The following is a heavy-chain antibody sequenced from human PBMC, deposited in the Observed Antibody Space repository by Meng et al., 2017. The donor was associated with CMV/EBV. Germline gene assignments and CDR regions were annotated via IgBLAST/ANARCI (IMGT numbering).Heavy chain of an antibody. CDR1: GLTFSSYA. J-gene: IGHJ2*01. V-gene: IGHV3-30-3*01. CDR3: ARGGQWLARAWYFDL. D-gene: IGHD6-19*01. Sequence: SGLTFSSYARHWVRQAPGKGLGWVAVISYDGSNKYYAGSVKGRFTISRDNSKNTLYLQMNSLRAEDTAVYYCARGGQWLARAWYFDLWGRGTLVTVSS. CDR2: ISYDGSNK.